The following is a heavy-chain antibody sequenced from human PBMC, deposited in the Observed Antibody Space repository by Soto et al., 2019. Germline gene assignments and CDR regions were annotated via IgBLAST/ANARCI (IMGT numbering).Heavy chain of an antibody. CDR2: IKSKTDGGTT. CDR3: TTDPGTYYGSGSSYLYSCIGMDV. J-gene: IGHJ6*02. V-gene: IGHV3-15*01. CDR1: GFTFSNAW. D-gene: IGHD3-10*01. Sequence: GGSLRLSCAASGFTFSNAWMSWVRQAPGKGLEWVGRIKSKTDGGTTDYAAPVKGRFTISRDDSKNTLYLQMNSLKTEDTAVYYCTTDPGTYYGSGSSYLYSCIGMDVKGQRSTVTVSS.